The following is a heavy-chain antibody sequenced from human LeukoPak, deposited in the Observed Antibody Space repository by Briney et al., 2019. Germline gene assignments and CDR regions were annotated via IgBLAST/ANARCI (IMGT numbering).Heavy chain of an antibody. Sequence: GGSLRLSCAASGFTFSSYGMHWVRQAPGKGLERVAFIRYDGSNKYYADSVKGRFTISRDNSKNTLYLQMNSLRAEDTAVYYCAKAKGPFGTSLDAFDIWGQGTMVTVSS. D-gene: IGHD2-2*01. J-gene: IGHJ3*02. CDR3: AKAKGPFGTSLDAFDI. V-gene: IGHV3-30*02. CDR1: GFTFSSYG. CDR2: IRYDGSNK.